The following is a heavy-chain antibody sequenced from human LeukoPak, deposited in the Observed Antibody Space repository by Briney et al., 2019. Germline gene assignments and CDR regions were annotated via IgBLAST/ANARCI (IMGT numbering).Heavy chain of an antibody. CDR3: ARTATKKGWFDP. J-gene: IGHJ5*02. CDR1: GGSFSGYY. Sequence: SETLSLTCAVYGGSFSGYYWSWIRQPPGKGLEWIGEINHSGSTNYNPSLKSRVTISVDTSKNQFSLKLSSVTAADAAVYYCARTATKKGWFDPWGQETLVTVSS. D-gene: IGHD2-21*02. CDR2: INHSGST. V-gene: IGHV4-34*01.